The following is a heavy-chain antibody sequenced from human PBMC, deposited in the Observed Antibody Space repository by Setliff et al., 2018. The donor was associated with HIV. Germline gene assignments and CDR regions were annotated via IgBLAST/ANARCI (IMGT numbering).Heavy chain of an antibody. Sequence: GGSLRLSCVASGFTFSYDWMHWVRQAPGKGLEWVGRIKSKADGGTIDYAAPVKGRFAISRDDSKNTLYLQMNSLKTEDTAVYHCATDIPLTGGGALYIWGQGTMVTVSS. V-gene: IGHV3-15*07. CDR3: ATDIPLTGGGALYI. CDR2: IKSKADGGTI. D-gene: IGHD3-16*01. J-gene: IGHJ3*02. CDR1: GFTFSYDW.